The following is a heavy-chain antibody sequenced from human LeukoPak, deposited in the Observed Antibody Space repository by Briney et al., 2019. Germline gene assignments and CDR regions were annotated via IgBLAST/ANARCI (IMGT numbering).Heavy chain of an antibody. D-gene: IGHD3-3*01. CDR1: GFTVSSNY. V-gene: IGHV3-23*01. Sequence: GGSLRLSCAASGFTVSSNYMSWVRQAPGKGLEWVSAISGSGGSTYYADSVKGRFTISRDNSKNTLYLQMNSLRAEDTAVYYCAKATYYDFWSGYYGPVHYYMDVWGKGTTVTVSS. J-gene: IGHJ6*03. CDR3: AKATYYDFWSGYYGPVHYYMDV. CDR2: ISGSGGST.